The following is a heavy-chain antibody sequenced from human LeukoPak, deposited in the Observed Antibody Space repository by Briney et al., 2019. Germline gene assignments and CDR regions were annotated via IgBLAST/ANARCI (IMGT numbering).Heavy chain of an antibody. CDR3: AKVAAAGYNYYYYYMDV. V-gene: IGHV3-30*02. CDR2: IRYDGSNK. J-gene: IGHJ6*03. CDR1: GFTFSSYG. D-gene: IGHD6-13*01. Sequence: GGSLRLSCAASGFTFSSYGMHWVRQAPGKGLEWVAFIRYDGSNKYYADSVKGRFTISGDNSKNTLYLQMNSLRAEDTAVYYCAKVAAAGYNYYYYYMDVWGKGTTVTVSS.